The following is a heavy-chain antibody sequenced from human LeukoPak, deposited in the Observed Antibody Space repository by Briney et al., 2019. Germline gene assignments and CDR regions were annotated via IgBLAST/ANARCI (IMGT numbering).Heavy chain of an antibody. D-gene: IGHD6-19*01. CDR3: VRDGTYSSGWYGFYDH. V-gene: IGHV1-8*01. J-gene: IGHJ4*02. CDR2: LNPKSGDT. Sequence: ASVKVSCKASGFTFSNYDINWVRQAPGQGLEWMGWLNPKSGDTGYAQKFQGRVAMTRNTSITTAYMEVSSLTSEDTAVYYCVRDGTYSSGWYGFYDHWGQGTLATVSS. CDR1: GFTFSNYD.